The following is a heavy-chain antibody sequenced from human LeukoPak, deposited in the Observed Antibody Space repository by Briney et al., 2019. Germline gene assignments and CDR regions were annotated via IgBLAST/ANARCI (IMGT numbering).Heavy chain of an antibody. D-gene: IGHD3-10*01. V-gene: IGHV1-2*02. CDR3: ARGPPPMVRGVMDY. J-gene: IGHJ4*02. CDR2: INPNSGGT. Sequence: GASVKVSCKASGYSFTGYYMHWVRQAPGQGLEWMGWINPNSGGTNYAQKFQGRVTMTRDTSISTAYVELSRLRSDDTAVYYCARGPPPMVRGVMDYWGQGTLVTVSS. CDR1: GYSFTGYY.